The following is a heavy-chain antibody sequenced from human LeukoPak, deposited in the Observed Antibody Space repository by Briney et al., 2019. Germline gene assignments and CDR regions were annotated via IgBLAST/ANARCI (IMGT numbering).Heavy chain of an antibody. D-gene: IGHD3-10*01. CDR3: ARYGDDGSGSPNFDY. J-gene: IGHJ4*02. CDR1: EFTFNNHD. CDR2: ISSSSSTI. Sequence: PGRSLRLSCAASEFTFNNHDMHWVRQAPGKGLEWVSYISSSSSTIYYADSVKGRFTISRDNAKNSLYLQMNSLRDEDTAVYYCARYGDDGSGSPNFDYWGQGTLVTVSS. V-gene: IGHV3-48*02.